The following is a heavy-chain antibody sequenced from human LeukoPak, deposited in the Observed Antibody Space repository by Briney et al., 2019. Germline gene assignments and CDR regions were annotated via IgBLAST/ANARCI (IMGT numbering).Heavy chain of an antibody. CDR3: ARDIYYYGAGSYYFYY. CDR2: IYTSGST. Sequence: PSETLSLTCTASGGSISSYYWSWIRQPAGKGLEWIGHIYTSGSTNYNPSLKSRVTMSVDTSKNQFSLKLSSVTAADTAVYYCARDIYYYGAGSYYFYYWGQGTLVTVSS. J-gene: IGHJ4*02. V-gene: IGHV4-4*07. D-gene: IGHD3-10*01. CDR1: GGSISSYY.